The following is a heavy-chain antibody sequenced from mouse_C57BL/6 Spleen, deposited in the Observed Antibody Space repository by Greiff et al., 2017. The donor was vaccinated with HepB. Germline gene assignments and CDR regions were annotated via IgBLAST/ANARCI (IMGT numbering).Heavy chain of an antibody. CDR2: ISYDGSN. V-gene: IGHV3-6*01. CDR3: AREYYGISHFDY. Sequence: EVKLQESGPGLVKPSQSLSLTCSVTGYSITSGYYWNWIRQFPGNKLEWMGYISYDGSNNYNPSLKNRISITRDTSKNQFFLKLNSVTTEDTATYYFAREYYGISHFDYWGQGTTLTVSS. D-gene: IGHD1-1*01. CDR1: GYSITSGYY. J-gene: IGHJ2*01.